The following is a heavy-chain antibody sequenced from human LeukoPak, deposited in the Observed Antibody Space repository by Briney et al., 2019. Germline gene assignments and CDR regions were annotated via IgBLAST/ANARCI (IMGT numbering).Heavy chain of an antibody. CDR1: GGSISSYY. J-gene: IGHJ4*02. D-gene: IGHD6-19*01. V-gene: IGHV4-59*08. CDR3: ARLSSGWGYYFDY. CDR2: IYYSGST. Sequence: SETLSLTCTVSGGSISSYYWSWIRQPPGKGLEWIGYIYYSGSTNYNPSLKSRVTISVDTSKNQFSLKLSSVTAADTAVYYCARLSSGWGYYFDYWGQGTLVTVSS.